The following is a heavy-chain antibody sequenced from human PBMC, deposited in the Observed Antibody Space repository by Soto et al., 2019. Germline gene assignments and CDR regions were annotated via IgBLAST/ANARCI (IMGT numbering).Heavy chain of an antibody. CDR1: GFTFSSYG. J-gene: IGHJ5*02. D-gene: IGHD6-6*01. CDR3: ASTRIAARRWFDP. CDR2: ISYDGSNK. V-gene: IGHV3-30*03. Sequence: GGSLRLSCAASGFTFSSYGMHWVRQAPGKGLEWVAVISYDGSNKYYADSVKGRVTISRDNSKNTLYLQMNSLRAEDTAVYYCASTRIAARRWFDPWGQGTLVTVSS.